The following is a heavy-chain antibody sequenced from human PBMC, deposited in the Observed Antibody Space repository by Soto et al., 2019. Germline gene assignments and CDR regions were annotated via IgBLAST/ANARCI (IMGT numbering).Heavy chain of an antibody. CDR1: GGSISVYY. V-gene: IGHV4-59*01. CDR3: ARGVGSSPPRY. Sequence: PSETLSLTCTISGGSISVYYWSWIRQPPGQALEWIGYIYDSGSPYYNPSLRSRVIISADTSKNQISLKLTPATAADTAVYYFARGVGSSPPRYWGRGTLVTV. D-gene: IGHD1-26*01. J-gene: IGHJ4*02. CDR2: IYDSGSP.